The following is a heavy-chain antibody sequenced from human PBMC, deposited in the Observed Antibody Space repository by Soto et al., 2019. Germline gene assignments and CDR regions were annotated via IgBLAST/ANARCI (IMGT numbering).Heavy chain of an antibody. Sequence: PGGSLRLSCAASGFTFGSYAMSWVRQAPGKGLEWVSAISGSGGSTYYADSVKGRFTISRDNSKNTLYLQMNSLRAEDTAVYYCAKAVMTTITTDFYYYVVDVWGQGTTVTVS. D-gene: IGHD4-4*01. V-gene: IGHV3-23*01. CDR3: AKAVMTTITTDFYYYVVDV. CDR2: ISGSGGST. CDR1: GFTFGSYA. J-gene: IGHJ6*02.